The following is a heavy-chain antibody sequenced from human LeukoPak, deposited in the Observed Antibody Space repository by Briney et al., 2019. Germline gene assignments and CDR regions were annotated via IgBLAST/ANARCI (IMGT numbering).Heavy chain of an antibody. D-gene: IGHD3-3*01. J-gene: IGHJ5*02. CDR1: GYTFTSYG. CDR2: ISAYNGNT. V-gene: IGHV1-18*01. Sequence: ASVKVSCKASGYTFTSYGISWVRQAPGQGLEWMGWISAYNGNTNYAQKFQGRVTMTRDTSISTAYMELSRLRSDDTAVYYCARDWGTIFGVVINGNWFDPWGQGTLVTVSS. CDR3: ARDWGTIFGVVINGNWFDP.